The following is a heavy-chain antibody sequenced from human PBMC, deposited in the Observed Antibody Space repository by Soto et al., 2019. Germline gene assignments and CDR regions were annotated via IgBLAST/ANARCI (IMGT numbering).Heavy chain of an antibody. Sequence: SVKVSCKTSEGTFNNYAISWVRQAPGQGLEWMGGIIPLFDAVKYAQKFQGRVTITADKSKSTAYMELHTLTSEDTAVYYCARDDALRETSGYFYLDYWGQGTPVTLSS. CDR1: EGTFNNYA. V-gene: IGHV1-69*06. CDR3: ARDDALRETSGYFYLDY. CDR2: IIPLFDAV. J-gene: IGHJ4*02. D-gene: IGHD3-22*01.